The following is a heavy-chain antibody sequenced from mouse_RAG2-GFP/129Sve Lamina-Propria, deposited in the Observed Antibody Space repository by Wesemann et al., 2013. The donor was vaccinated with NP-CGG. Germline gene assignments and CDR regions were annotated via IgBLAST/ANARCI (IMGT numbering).Heavy chain of an antibody. CDR2: IYPGSGST. CDR1: GYTFTSYW. D-gene: IGHD1-1*01. V-gene: IGHV1-55*01. J-gene: IGHJ2*01. Sequence: QVQLQQPGTELVKPGASVKLSCKASGYTFTSYWMHWVKQRPGQGLEWIGDIYPGSGSTNYNEKFKSKATLTVDTSSSTAYMQLSSLTSEDSAVYYCARLDYYGSSLDYWGQGTTLTVSS. CDR3: ARLDYYGSSLDY.